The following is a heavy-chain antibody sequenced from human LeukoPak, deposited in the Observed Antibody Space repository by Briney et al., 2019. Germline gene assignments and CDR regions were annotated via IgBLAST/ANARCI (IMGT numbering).Heavy chain of an antibody. CDR2: IIPIFGTA. CDR1: GGTFSSYA. J-gene: IGHJ5*02. D-gene: IGHD3-3*01. V-gene: IGHV1-69*05. CDR3: ARENRFVLRSLGVVIRFDP. Sequence: SVKVSCKASGGTFSSYALSWVRQAPGQGLEWVGGIIPIFGTANYAQKFQGRVTITTDESTSTAYMELSSLRSEDTAVYYCARENRFVLRSLGVVIRFDPWGQGTLVTVSS.